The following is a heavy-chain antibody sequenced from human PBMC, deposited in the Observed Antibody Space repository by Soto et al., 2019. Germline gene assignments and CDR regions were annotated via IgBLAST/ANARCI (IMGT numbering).Heavy chain of an antibody. J-gene: IGHJ5*02. V-gene: IGHV4-34*01. CDR3: TRLSHDFSSGYFSFDP. Sequence: PSETLSLTCDVSGGSFSGYYWTWIRQSPVKGLEWIGEINHSGATNYNRSLKRRITISVDTSKNQFSLQLTSVTAADTAVYYCTRLSHDFSSGYFSFDPWGQGTWSPSPQ. CDR2: INHSGAT. D-gene: IGHD3-3*01. CDR1: GGSFSGYY.